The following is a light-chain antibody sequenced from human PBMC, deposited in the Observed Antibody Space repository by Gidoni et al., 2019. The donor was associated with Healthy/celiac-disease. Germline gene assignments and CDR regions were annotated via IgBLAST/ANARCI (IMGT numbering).Light chain of an antibody. CDR1: QGISSY. Sequence: IQLTQSPSSLSASVGDRVTITCRASQGISSYLAWYQQKPGKAPKLLIYAASTLQSGVPSRFSGSGSGTYFTLTISSLQPEDFATYYCQQLNSYPQTFGGXTKVEIK. J-gene: IGKJ4*01. V-gene: IGKV1-9*01. CDR2: AAS. CDR3: QQLNSYPQT.